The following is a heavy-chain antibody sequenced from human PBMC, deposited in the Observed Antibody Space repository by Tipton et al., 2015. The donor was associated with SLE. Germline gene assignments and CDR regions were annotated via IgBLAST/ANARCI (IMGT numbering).Heavy chain of an antibody. Sequence: TLSLTCTVSGGSISSTYWTWIRQPPGKGLQYIGFIYYGGSTNCIPSLKSRVTTSVDTSKNQFSLKLTSVTAADTATYFCARGGEAAAGYSWFDPWGQGTLVTVSS. V-gene: IGHV4-59*01. D-gene: IGHD6-13*01. CDR1: GGSISSTY. CDR3: ARGGEAAAGYSWFDP. CDR2: IYYGGST. J-gene: IGHJ5*02.